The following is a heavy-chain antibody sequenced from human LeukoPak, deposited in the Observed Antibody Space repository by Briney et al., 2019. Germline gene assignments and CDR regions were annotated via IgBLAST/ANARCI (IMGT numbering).Heavy chain of an antibody. Sequence: GASVKVSCKASGYRFASYGLSWVRQAPGQGLEWMGWISTYNVNTYYAQKFQGRVTMTTDTSTNTAYMELRSLRSDDTAVYYCARGLGIDHDAFDIWGQGTMVTVSS. CDR1: GYRFASYG. CDR2: ISTYNVNT. D-gene: IGHD7-27*01. V-gene: IGHV1-18*01. J-gene: IGHJ3*02. CDR3: ARGLGIDHDAFDI.